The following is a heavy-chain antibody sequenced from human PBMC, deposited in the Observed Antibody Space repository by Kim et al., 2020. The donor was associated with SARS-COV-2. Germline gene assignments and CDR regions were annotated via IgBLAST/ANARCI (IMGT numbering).Heavy chain of an antibody. Sequence: GGSLRLSCAASGFTFSSYAMSWVRQAPGKGLEWVSAISGSGGSTYYADSVKGRFTISRDNSKNTLYLQMNSLRAEDTAVYYCAKDSPTPSDDSSGQFDYWGQGTLVTVSS. CDR2: ISGSGGST. V-gene: IGHV3-23*01. CDR1: GFTFSSYA. CDR3: AKDSPTPSDDSSGQFDY. J-gene: IGHJ4*02. D-gene: IGHD3-22*01.